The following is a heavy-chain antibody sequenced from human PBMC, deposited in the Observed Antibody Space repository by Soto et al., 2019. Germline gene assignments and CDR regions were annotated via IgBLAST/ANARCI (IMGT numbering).Heavy chain of an antibody. J-gene: IGHJ4*02. CDR1: GGSMTGYY. Sequence: SETLSLTCTVSGGSMTGYYWSWIRQPPGKGLEYIGYVYYSGNTNYNPSLKSRVTISVDTSMNQFSLKLTSVTAADTAVYFCARGGWYVDYWGQGTLVTVSS. CDR3: ARGGWYVDY. CDR2: VYYSGNT. D-gene: IGHD6-19*01. V-gene: IGHV4-59*01.